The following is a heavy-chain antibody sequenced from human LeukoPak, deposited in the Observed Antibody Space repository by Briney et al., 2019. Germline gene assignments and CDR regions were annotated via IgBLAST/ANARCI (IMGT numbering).Heavy chain of an antibody. CDR3: ARDLRAVLLWFGESAGNAFDI. Sequence: TGGSLRLSCVASGFTFSSTGMHWVRQAPGKGLEWVANIKQDGSEKYYVDSVKGRFTISRDNAKNSLYLQMNSPRAEDTAVYYCARDLRAVLLWFGESAGNAFDIWGQGTMVTVSS. D-gene: IGHD3-10*01. CDR2: IKQDGSEK. J-gene: IGHJ3*02. CDR1: GFTFSSTG. V-gene: IGHV3-7*01.